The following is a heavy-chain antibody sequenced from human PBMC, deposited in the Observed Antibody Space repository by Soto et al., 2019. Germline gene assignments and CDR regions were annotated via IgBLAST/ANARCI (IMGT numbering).Heavy chain of an antibody. CDR2: INSDGSST. Sequence: GGSLRLPCAASGFTFSSYWMHWVRQAPGKGLVWVSRINSDGSSTSYADSVKGRFTISRDNAKNTLYLQMNSLRAEDTAVYYCARISYSLGDVDYWGQGTLVTVSS. D-gene: IGHD3-16*01. V-gene: IGHV3-74*01. J-gene: IGHJ4*02. CDR1: GFTFSSYW. CDR3: ARISYSLGDVDY.